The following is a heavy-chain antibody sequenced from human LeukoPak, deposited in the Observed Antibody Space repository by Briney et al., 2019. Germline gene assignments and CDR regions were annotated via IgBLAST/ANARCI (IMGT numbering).Heavy chain of an antibody. D-gene: IGHD2-2*01. CDR2: ISWNSGSI. J-gene: IGHJ4*02. V-gene: IGHV3-9*01. CDR3: AKETSAGYFDY. Sequence: PGGSLRLSYAASGFTFDDYAMHWVRQAPGKGLEWVSGISWNSGSIGYADSVKGRFTISRDNAKNSLYLQMNSLRAEDTALYYCAKETSAGYFDYWGQGTLVTVSS. CDR1: GFTFDDYA.